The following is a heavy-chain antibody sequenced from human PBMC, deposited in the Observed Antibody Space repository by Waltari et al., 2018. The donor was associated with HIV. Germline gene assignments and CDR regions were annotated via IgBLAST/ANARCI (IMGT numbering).Heavy chain of an antibody. V-gene: IGHV1-24*01. CDR1: GYTLTELS. CDR3: ATTRRSYQDSSGYYPYYWYALDV. CDR2: FDLEDGER. Sequence: QVQLVQSGAEVKKPGASVKVSCNISGYTLTELSMHWVRQAPGKGLEWMGGFDLEDGERIYAQKFQGRVTMTEDTSTDTAYMELRSLRSEDTAVYYCATTRRSYQDSSGYYPYYWYALDVWGQGTTVTVSS. J-gene: IGHJ6*02. D-gene: IGHD3-22*01.